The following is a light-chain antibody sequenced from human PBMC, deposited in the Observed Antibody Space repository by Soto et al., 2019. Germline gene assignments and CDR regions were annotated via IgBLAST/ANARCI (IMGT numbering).Light chain of an antibody. V-gene: IGKV3-20*01. CDR3: KQYDSSPRT. CDR1: QSVSSSF. J-gene: IGKJ1*01. Sequence: EIGLTQSPGTLSLSPGERATLFCRASQSVSSSFLAWYQQKPGQAPRLLIYGASSRATGIPDRFSGSGSGTDFTLTISRLEPEDFAVYYCKQYDSSPRTFGQGTKVEIK. CDR2: GAS.